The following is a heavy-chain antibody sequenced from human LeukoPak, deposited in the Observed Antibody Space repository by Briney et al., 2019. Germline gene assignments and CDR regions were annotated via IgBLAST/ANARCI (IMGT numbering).Heavy chain of an antibody. Sequence: SVKVSCKASGFTFTSSAVQWVRQARGQRLEWIGWIVVGSGNTNYAQKFQERVTITRDMSTSTAYMELSSLRFEDTAVYYCAAEGIARGYYYYGMDVWGKGTTVTVSS. D-gene: IGHD6-13*01. V-gene: IGHV1-58*01. CDR2: IVVGSGNT. CDR3: AAEGIARGYYYYGMDV. J-gene: IGHJ6*04. CDR1: GFTFTSSA.